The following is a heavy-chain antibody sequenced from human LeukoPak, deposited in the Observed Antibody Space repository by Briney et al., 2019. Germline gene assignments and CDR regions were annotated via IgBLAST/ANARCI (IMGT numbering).Heavy chain of an antibody. CDR2: INHSGST. Sequence: PSETLSLTCAVYGGSFSGYYWSWIRQPPGKGLEWIGEINHSGSTNYNPSLKSRVTISVDTSKNQFSLKLSSVTTADTAVSYCARGPYYDFLSGYPSHYFVYSGQGTLVTVSS. V-gene: IGHV4-34*01. CDR1: GGSFSGYY. D-gene: IGHD3-3*01. CDR3: ARGPYYDFLSGYPSHYFVY. J-gene: IGHJ4*02.